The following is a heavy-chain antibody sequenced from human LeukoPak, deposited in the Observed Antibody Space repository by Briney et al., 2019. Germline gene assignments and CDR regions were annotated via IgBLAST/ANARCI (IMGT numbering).Heavy chain of an antibody. CDR1: GGSVSSGSYY. D-gene: IGHD3-22*01. CDR3: ARVLTMIVVDAGAFDI. Sequence: SETLSLTCTVSGGSVSSGSYYWSWIRQPPGKGLEWIGYIYYSGSTNYNPSLKSRVTISVDTSKNQFSLKLSSVTAADTAVYYCARVLTMIVVDAGAFDIWGQGTMVTVSS. V-gene: IGHV4-61*01. J-gene: IGHJ3*02. CDR2: IYYSGST.